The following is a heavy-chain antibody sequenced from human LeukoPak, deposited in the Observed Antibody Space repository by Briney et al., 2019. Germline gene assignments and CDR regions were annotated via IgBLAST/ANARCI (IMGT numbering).Heavy chain of an antibody. Sequence: PGESLKISCKGSGYMFTNHWIDWVRQMPGKGLEWLGTIRPSDSSVRYSPSFQGQVSISVDRSIDTAYLQWSSLKASDTAIYYCARPHSNGWYVGFDYWGQGTLVTVSS. CDR1: GYMFTNHW. J-gene: IGHJ4*02. D-gene: IGHD6-19*01. CDR3: ARPHSNGWYVGFDY. V-gene: IGHV5-51*01. CDR2: IRPSDSSV.